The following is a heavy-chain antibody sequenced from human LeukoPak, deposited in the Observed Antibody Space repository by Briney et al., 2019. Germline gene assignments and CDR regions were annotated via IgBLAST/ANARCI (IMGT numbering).Heavy chain of an antibody. V-gene: IGHV4-59*11. Sequence: PSETPPPTGTVSGGSISSHFGSWIRQPPGKGLEWIGYIYYSGRTRYNPSLQSRVTISIDTSENNFSLKLTSVTAADTALYYCARLLDNDSSGDTDTFHMGGQGTVVTVSS. CDR1: GGSISSHF. J-gene: IGHJ3*02. CDR3: ARLLDNDSSGDTDTFHM. CDR2: IYYSGRT. D-gene: IGHD3-22*01.